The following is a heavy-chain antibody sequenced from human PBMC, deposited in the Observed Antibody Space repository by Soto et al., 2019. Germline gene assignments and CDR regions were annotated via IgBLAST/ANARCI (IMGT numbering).Heavy chain of an antibody. CDR1: GFIFKNFG. CDR3: AKNQGGEIVALANVDWFDP. J-gene: IGHJ5*01. D-gene: IGHD2-21*01. CDR2: ISGGGFEK. V-gene: IGHV3-23*01. Sequence: GSLVLSCSASGFIFKNFGMSWVRQAPGKGLEWISSISGGGFEKYYADSVKVRFTIARDNSKSTVYLELNNLSAEDTAVYHCAKNQGGEIVALANVDWFDPWGQGTEVTVSS.